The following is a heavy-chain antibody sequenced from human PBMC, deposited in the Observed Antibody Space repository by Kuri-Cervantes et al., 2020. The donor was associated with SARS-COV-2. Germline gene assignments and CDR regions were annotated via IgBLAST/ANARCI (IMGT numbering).Heavy chain of an antibody. CDR1: RITFSSYA. D-gene: IGHD3-10*01. CDR2: ITDDGGST. V-gene: IGHV3-23*01. Sequence: GGSLRLSCAASRITFSSYAMSWVRQAPGKGLEWVSAITDDGGSTYHADSVKGRFTISRDNSKTTLFLQMNSLRAEDTAVYHCVKGSAASRPYYFDSWGQGTLVTVSS. J-gene: IGHJ4*02. CDR3: VKGSAASRPYYFDS.